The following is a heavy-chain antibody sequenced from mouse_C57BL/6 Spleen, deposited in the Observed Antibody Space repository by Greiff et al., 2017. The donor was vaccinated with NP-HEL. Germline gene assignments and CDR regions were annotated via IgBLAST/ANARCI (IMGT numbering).Heavy chain of an antibody. D-gene: IGHD2-2*01. Sequence: EVQLQQSGPELVKPGASVKISCKASGYTFTDYYMNWVKQSHGKSLEWIGDINPNNGGTSYNQKFKGKATLTVDKSSSTAYMELRSLTSEDSAVYYCARKGGGYRVFDYWGQGTTLTVSS. CDR2: INPNNGGT. J-gene: IGHJ2*01. CDR1: GYTFTDYY. V-gene: IGHV1-26*01. CDR3: ARKGGGYRVFDY.